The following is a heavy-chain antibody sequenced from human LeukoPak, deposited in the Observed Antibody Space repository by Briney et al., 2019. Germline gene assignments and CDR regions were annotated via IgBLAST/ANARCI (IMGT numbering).Heavy chain of an antibody. D-gene: IGHD3-3*01. Sequence: SETLSLTCTVSGGSISSYYWSWIRQPAGKGLEWIGRIYTSGSTNYNPSLKSLVTISLDTSKNQFSLKLSSATAADTAVYYCAREVSWSGYFQHWGQGSLVTVSS. V-gene: IGHV4-4*07. CDR2: IYTSGST. J-gene: IGHJ1*01. CDR3: AREVSWSGYFQH. CDR1: GGSISSYY.